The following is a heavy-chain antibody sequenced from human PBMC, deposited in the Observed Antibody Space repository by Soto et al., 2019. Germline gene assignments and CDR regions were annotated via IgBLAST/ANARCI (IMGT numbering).Heavy chain of an antibody. V-gene: IGHV3-23*01. CDR1: GFTFSNYA. CDR2: ITGSGGGT. D-gene: IGHD6-13*01. J-gene: IGHJ4*02. Sequence: EVQLLESGGGLVQPGGSLRLSCAASGFTFSNYAMTWVRQAPGKGLEWVSVITGSGGGTYFVDSVKGRFTISRDNSKNTAYLQMNSLRAEDTAVYYCAKRPLTAAGFDYWGQVTLVTVSS. CDR3: AKRPLTAAGFDY.